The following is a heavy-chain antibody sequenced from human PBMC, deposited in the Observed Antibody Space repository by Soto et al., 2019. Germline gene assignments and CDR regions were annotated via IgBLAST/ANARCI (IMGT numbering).Heavy chain of an antibody. CDR2: IYYSGST. Sequence: TSETLSLTCTVSGGSISSSSYYWGWIRQPPGKGLEWIGSIYYSGSTYYNPSLKSRVTISVGTSKNQFSLKLSSVTAADTAVYYCARRGYYAISAFDIWGQGTMVTVSS. CDR3: ARRGYYAISAFDI. J-gene: IGHJ3*02. V-gene: IGHV4-39*01. D-gene: IGHD2-8*01. CDR1: GGSISSSSYY.